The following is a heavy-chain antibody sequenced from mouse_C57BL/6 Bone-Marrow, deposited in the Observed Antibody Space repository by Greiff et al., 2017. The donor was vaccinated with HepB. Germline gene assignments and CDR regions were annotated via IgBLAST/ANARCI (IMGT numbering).Heavy chain of an antibody. Sequence: VQLQQSGAELVRPGTSVKVSCKASGYAFTNYLIEWVKQRPGQGLEWIGVINPGSGGTNYNEKFKGKATLTADKSSSTAYMQLSSLTSEDSAVYFCARSIYYGNYRFAYWGQGTLVTVSA. CDR3: ARSIYYGNYRFAY. D-gene: IGHD2-1*01. V-gene: IGHV1-54*01. J-gene: IGHJ3*01. CDR1: GYAFTNYL. CDR2: INPGSGGT.